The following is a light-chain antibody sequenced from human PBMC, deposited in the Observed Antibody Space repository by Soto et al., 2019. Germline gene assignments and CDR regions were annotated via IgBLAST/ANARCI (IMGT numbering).Light chain of an antibody. Sequence: SYELTQPLSVSVVLGQTARITCGGNNIGSKNVHWYQQKPGQAPVLVIYRDSNRPSGIPERFSGSNSGNTATLTVSRAQGGDEADHYLQVWESSTARVFRGSTKLTLL. CDR2: RDS. V-gene: IGLV3-9*01. CDR3: QVWESSTARV. J-gene: IGLJ3*02. CDR1: NIGSKN.